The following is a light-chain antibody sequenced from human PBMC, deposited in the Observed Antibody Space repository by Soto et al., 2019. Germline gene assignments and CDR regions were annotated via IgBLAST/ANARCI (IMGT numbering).Light chain of an antibody. J-gene: IGKJ4*01. CDR1: QSVSSSY. Sequence: EIVLTQSPGTLSLSPGERATLSCRASQSVSSSYLAWYQQKPGQAPRLIIYGASSRTTGIPDRFSGSGSGTDFTLTINRLEPEDFAVYYCEQYDKSITFGGGTKVEIK. CDR3: EQYDKSIT. V-gene: IGKV3-20*01. CDR2: GAS.